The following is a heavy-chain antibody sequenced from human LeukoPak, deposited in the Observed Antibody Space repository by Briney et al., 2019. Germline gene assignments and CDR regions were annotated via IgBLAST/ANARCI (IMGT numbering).Heavy chain of an antibody. CDR2: IRYDGSNK. CDR1: GFTFSSYG. D-gene: IGHD2-2*01. V-gene: IGHV3-30*02. Sequence: GGSLRLSCAASGFTFSSYGMHWVRQAPGKGLEWVAFIRYDGSNKYYADSVKGRFTTSRDNSKNTLYLQMNSLRAEDTAVYYCAKDSAYQLLLYNWFDPWGQGTLVTVSS. CDR3: AKDSAYQLLLYNWFDP. J-gene: IGHJ5*02.